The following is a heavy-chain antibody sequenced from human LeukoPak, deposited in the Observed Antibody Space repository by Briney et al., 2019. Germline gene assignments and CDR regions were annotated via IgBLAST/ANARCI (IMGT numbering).Heavy chain of an antibody. CDR3: ARLDYDSSDYYPYSWFHP. CDR1: GGSISSSSYY. Sequence: SETLSLTCTVSGGSISSSSYYWGWIRQPPGKGLEWIGSIYYSGSTYYNPSLKSRVTISVDTSENRFSLTLNSVIAADTAVYYCARLDYDSSDYYPYSWFHPGGQGTLVTVSS. CDR2: IYYSGST. J-gene: IGHJ5*02. V-gene: IGHV4-39*07. D-gene: IGHD3-22*01.